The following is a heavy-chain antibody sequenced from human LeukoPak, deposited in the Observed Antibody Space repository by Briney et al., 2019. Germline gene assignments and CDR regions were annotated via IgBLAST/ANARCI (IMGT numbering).Heavy chain of an antibody. D-gene: IGHD3-10*01. CDR1: GFTFSSYS. CDR2: ISSSSSII. V-gene: IGHV3-48*01. Sequence: PGGSLRLSCAASGFTFSSYSMNWVRQAPGKGLEWVSYISSSSSIIYYADSVKGRFTISRDNVKNSLYLQMNSLRAEDTAVYYCARDPGGYFDYWGQGTLVTVS. J-gene: IGHJ4*02. CDR3: ARDPGGYFDY.